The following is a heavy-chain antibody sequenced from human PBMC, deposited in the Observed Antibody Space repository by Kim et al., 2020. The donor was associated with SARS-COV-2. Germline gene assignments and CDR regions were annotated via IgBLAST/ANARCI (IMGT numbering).Heavy chain of an antibody. CDR2: IYYSGST. J-gene: IGHJ4*02. CDR3: ARTVVPAATVDY. V-gene: IGHV4-31*03. Sequence: SETLSLTCTVSGGSISSGGYYWSWIRQHPGKGLEWIGYIYYSGSTYYNPSLKSRVTISVDTSKNQFSLKLSSVTAADTAVYYCARTVVPAATVDYWGQGTLVTVSS. CDR1: GGSISSGGYY. D-gene: IGHD2-2*01.